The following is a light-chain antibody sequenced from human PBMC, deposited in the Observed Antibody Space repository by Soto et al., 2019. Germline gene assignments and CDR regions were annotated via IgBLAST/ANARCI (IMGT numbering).Light chain of an antibody. CDR3: QQYNKFPSLT. J-gene: IGKJ4*01. Sequence: EIVMTQSPATLSVSPGERATLSCRASQSVSSNLAWYQQKPGQAPRRLIYGASTRATGIPARFSGSGSGTEFTLTIGSLQSEDFAVYYCQQYNKFPSLTFGGGTKVEIK. CDR2: GAS. V-gene: IGKV3-15*01. CDR1: QSVSSN.